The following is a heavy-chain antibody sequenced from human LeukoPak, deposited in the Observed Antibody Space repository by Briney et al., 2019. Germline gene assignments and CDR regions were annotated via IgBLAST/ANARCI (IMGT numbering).Heavy chain of an antibody. CDR2: ISGSGGST. V-gene: IGHV3-23*01. CDR3: AKDHPLGYCTNGVCYTSPLLGY. J-gene: IGHJ4*02. CDR1: GFTFSSYA. Sequence: PGGSLRLSCAASGFTFSSYAMSWVRQAPGKGLEWVSAISGSGGSTYYADSVKGRFTISRDNSKNTLYLQMNSLRAEDTAVYYCAKDHPLGYCTNGVCYTSPLLGYWGQGTLVTVSS. D-gene: IGHD2-8*01.